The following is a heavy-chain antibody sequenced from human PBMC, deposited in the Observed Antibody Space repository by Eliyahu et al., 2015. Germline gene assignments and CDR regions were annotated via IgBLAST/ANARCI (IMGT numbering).Heavy chain of an antibody. J-gene: IGHJ5*02. V-gene: IGHV4-34*01. CDR1: GGSFSGYY. CDR3: ARKLGRFFVNNWFDP. CDR2: INHSGST. D-gene: IGHD3-3*01. Sequence: QVQLQQWGAGLLKPSETLSLTCAVYGGSFSGYYWSWIRQPPGKGLEWIGEINHSGSTNYNPSLKSRVTISVDTSKNQFSLKLSSVTAADTAVYYCARKLGRFFVNNWFDPWGQGTLVTVSS.